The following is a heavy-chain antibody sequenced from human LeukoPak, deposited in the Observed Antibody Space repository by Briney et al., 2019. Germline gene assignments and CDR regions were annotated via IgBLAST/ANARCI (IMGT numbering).Heavy chain of an antibody. D-gene: IGHD4-23*01. V-gene: IGHV3-21*01. J-gene: IGHJ3*02. CDR2: ISSSSTYI. CDR3: AGDYEGNLAFDI. Sequence: GGSLRLSCAASGFSFSNCSMNWARQAPGKGLEWVSSISSSSTYIYYADSLEGRFTISRDSVRNSLYLQMNSLRAEDTAVYYCAGDYEGNLAFDIWGQGTMVTVSS. CDR1: GFSFSNCS.